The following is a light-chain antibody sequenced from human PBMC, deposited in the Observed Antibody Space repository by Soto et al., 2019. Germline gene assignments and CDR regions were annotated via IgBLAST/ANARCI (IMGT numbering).Light chain of an antibody. V-gene: IGKV4-1*01. CDR1: KSFSRSY. Sequence: EIVLTQSPDTLSLSPGERVTLSCRASKSFSRSYLAWYQQKPGQPPKLLIHWASIRESGVPDRFSGSGSGTDFTLTINSLQAEDVAVYYCQQYYSTPWTFGQGTKVEIK. J-gene: IGKJ1*01. CDR3: QQYYSTPWT. CDR2: WAS.